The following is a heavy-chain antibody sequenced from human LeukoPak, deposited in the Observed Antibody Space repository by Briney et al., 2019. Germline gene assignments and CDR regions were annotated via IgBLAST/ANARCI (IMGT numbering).Heavy chain of an antibody. CDR1: GFTFSSYG. CDR2: ISGSGGST. Sequence: GGSLRLSCAASGFTFSSYGMSWVRQAPGKGLEWVSAISGSGGSTYYADSVKGRFTISRDNSKNTLYLQMNSLRAEDTAVYYCAKDPLGAMVRGVIRYFDYWGQGTLVTVSS. D-gene: IGHD3-10*01. V-gene: IGHV3-23*01. CDR3: AKDPLGAMVRGVIRYFDY. J-gene: IGHJ4*02.